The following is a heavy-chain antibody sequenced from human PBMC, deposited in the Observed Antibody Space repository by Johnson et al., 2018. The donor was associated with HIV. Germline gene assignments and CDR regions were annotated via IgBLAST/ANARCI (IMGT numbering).Heavy chain of an antibody. CDR3: ARWVMVRGQEGFDM. CDR1: GFTVSSDY. D-gene: IGHD3-10*01. J-gene: IGHJ3*02. V-gene: IGHV3-53*01. Sequence: VQLVESGGGLIQPGGSLRLSCAVSGFTVSSDYMSWVRQAPGKGLEWVSVIYRGGTTCYADSVTGRFTISRDTSKNTLYLQMNSLRAEDTGVYYCARWVMVRGQEGFDMWGQGTMVTVSS. CDR2: IYRGGTT.